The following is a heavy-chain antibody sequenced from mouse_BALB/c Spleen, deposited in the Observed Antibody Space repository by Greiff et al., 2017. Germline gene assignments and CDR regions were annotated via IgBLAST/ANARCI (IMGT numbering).Heavy chain of an antibody. CDR1: GFTFSSYA. V-gene: IGHV5-6-5*01. J-gene: IGHJ2*01. CDR2: ISSGGST. Sequence: EVHLVESGGGLVKPGGSLKLSCAASGFTFSSYAMSWVRQTPEKRLEWVASISSGGSTYYPASVKGRITISRDNARNIQYLHMSSLRSEDTAMYYGERGDTIYDGYYVFDYWGQGTTLTVSA. CDR3: ERGDTIYDGYYVFDY. D-gene: IGHD2-3*01.